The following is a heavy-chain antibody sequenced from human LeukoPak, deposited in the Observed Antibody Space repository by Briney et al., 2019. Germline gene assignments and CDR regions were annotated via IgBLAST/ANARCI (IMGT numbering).Heavy chain of an antibody. D-gene: IGHD2-2*01. J-gene: IGHJ4*02. V-gene: IGHV4-34*01. Sequence: SETLSLTCAVYGGSFRGYYWSWIRQPPGKGLEWIGEINHSGSTNYSSSLKSRVTISLDTSMKKFSLKLNSVTAADTAVYYCASTERCSTTCPLDYWGQGTLVTVSS. CDR3: ASTERCSTTCPLDY. CDR1: GGSFRGYY. CDR2: INHSGST.